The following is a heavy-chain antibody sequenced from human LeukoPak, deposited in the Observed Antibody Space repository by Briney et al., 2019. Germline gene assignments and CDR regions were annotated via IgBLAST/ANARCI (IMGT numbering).Heavy chain of an antibody. Sequence: SETLSLTCTVSGYSISSGYYWGWIRQPPGKGLEWIGSIYHSGSTYYNPSLKSRVIISVDTSKNQFSLKLFSVTAADTAVYYCARGWQANWFDPWGQGTLVTVSS. CDR1: GYSISSGYY. J-gene: IGHJ5*02. CDR2: IYHSGST. V-gene: IGHV4-38-2*02. D-gene: IGHD2-15*01. CDR3: ARGWQANWFDP.